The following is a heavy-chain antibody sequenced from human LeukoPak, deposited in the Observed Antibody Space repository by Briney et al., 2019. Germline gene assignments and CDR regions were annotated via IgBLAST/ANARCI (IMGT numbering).Heavy chain of an antibody. Sequence: GGSLRLSCADSGFTFSGYVMSWVRQAPGKGLEWVSAISGSGGNTYYADSVKGRFTISRDNSKNTLYLQMISLRAEDTAVYYCARRRDGWFDPWGQGTLVTVSS. J-gene: IGHJ5*02. CDR2: ISGSGGNT. CDR1: GFTFSGYV. CDR3: ARRRDGWFDP. D-gene: IGHD4-17*01. V-gene: IGHV3-23*01.